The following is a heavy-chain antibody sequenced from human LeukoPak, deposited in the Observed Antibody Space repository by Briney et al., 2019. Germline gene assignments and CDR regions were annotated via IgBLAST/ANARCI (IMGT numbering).Heavy chain of an antibody. D-gene: IGHD5-24*01. V-gene: IGHV4-4*02. CDR3: ARKGWLQPTFDY. Sequence: SETLSLTCAVSGDSISSSNWWSWVRQPPGKGLEWIGEIYHSGSINYNPSLKSRVTISVDISKNQFSLKLSSVTAADTAMYYCARKGWLQPTFDYWGQGTLVTVSS. CDR2: IYHSGSI. CDR1: GDSISSSNW. J-gene: IGHJ4*02.